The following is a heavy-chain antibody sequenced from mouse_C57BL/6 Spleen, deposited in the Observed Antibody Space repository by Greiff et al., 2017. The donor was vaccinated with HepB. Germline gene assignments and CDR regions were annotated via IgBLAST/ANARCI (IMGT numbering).Heavy chain of an antibody. V-gene: IGHV1-52*01. J-gene: IGHJ2*01. CDR2: IDPSDSET. Sequence: QVHVKQPGAELVRPGSSVKLSCKASGYTFTSYWMHWVKQRPIQGLEWIGNIDPSDSETHYNQKFKDKATLTVDKSSSTAYMQLSSLTSEDSAVYYCARSYYSNGDYWGQGTTLTVSS. CDR1: GYTFTSYW. CDR3: ARSYYSNGDY. D-gene: IGHD2-5*01.